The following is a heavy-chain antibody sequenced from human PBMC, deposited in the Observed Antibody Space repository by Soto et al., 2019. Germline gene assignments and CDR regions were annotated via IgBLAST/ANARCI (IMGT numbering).Heavy chain of an antibody. CDR3: ARHSQLVIYAFDF. J-gene: IGHJ3*01. CDR1: EFTFKNYA. D-gene: IGHD6-13*01. V-gene: IGHV3-23*01. Sequence: EVQLLESGGGLVQPGGSLRLSCAAFEFTFKNYALSWVRQAPGKGLEWVSGISGSGDSTFFADSVQGRFTISRDNSKNMLYLQMNILRDADTAVYYCARHSQLVIYAFDFWGQGKMVTVSS. CDR2: ISGSGDST.